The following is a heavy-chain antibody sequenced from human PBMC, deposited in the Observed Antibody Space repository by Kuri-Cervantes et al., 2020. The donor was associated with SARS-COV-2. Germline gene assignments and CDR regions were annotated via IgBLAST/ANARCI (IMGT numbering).Heavy chain of an antibody. CDR1: GGSISGYY. Sequence: SETLSLTCTVSGGSISGYYWGWIRQPPGKGLEWIGSIYHSGSTYYNPFLKSRVTISVDTSKNQFSLKLSSVTAADTAVYYCARSGDSRHTIFGVVITMGVDYWGQGTLVTVSS. CDR2: IYHSGST. V-gene: IGHV4-38-2*02. J-gene: IGHJ4*02. D-gene: IGHD3-3*01. CDR3: ARSGDSRHTIFGVVITMGVDY.